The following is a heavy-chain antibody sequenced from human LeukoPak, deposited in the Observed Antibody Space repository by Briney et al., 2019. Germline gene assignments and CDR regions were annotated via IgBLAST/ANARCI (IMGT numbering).Heavy chain of an antibody. D-gene: IGHD6-19*01. V-gene: IGHV3-23*01. CDR1: GFTFSSYS. Sequence: GGXXXLXXXASGFTFSSYSMNWVRQAPGKGGEXVSXISGSGGSTYYADSVKGRFTISRDNSKNTLYLQMNSLRAEDTAVYYCAKAPDVAVAGTNFQHWGQGTLVTVSS. CDR3: AKAPDVAVAGTNFQH. CDR2: ISGSGGST. J-gene: IGHJ1*01.